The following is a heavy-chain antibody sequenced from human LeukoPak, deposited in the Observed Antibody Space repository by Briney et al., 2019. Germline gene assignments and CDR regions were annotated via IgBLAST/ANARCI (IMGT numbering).Heavy chain of an antibody. CDR1: GGSISSYY. J-gene: IGHJ4*02. V-gene: IGHV4-59*01. Sequence: SETLSLTCTVSGGSISSYYWSWIRQPPGKGLEWIGYIYYSGSTNYNPSLKSRVTISVDTSNNQFSLKLSSVTAADTAVYYCSRRAVRGVTYFDYWGQGTLVTVSS. CDR2: IYYSGST. CDR3: SRRAVRGVTYFDY. D-gene: IGHD3-10*01.